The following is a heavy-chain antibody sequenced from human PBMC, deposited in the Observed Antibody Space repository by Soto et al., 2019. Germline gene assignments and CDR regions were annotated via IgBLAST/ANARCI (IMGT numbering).Heavy chain of an antibody. CDR1: GYTVTSYG. J-gene: IGHJ4*02. Sequence: QVQLLQSGAEVKKPGASVKVSCKASGYTVTSYGISWVRQAPGQGREWMGWISAYNGNTNYAQKLQGIVTMTKDTPTSIDYMDLRLLRSDDTAVYYCARWTTVETGNYWGQGTLVTVSS. D-gene: IGHD4-17*01. V-gene: IGHV1-18*01. CDR3: ARWTTVETGNY. CDR2: ISAYNGNT.